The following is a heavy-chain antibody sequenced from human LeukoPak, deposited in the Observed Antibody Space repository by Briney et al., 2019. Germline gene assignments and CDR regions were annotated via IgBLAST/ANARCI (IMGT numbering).Heavy chain of an antibody. J-gene: IGHJ4*02. Sequence: GGSLRLSCAASGFTVSSNYMSWVRQAPGKGLEWVSVIYSGGSTYYADSVKGRFTISRDNSKNTLYLQMNSLRAEDTAVYYCAREGVVAAIDYWGQGTLVTVSS. CDR1: GFTVSSNY. D-gene: IGHD2-15*01. CDR2: IYSGGST. V-gene: IGHV3-53*01. CDR3: AREGVVAAIDY.